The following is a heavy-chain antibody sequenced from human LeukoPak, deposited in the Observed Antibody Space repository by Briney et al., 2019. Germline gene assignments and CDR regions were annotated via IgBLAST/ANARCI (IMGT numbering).Heavy chain of an antibody. Sequence: ESGPVLVKPTETLTLTCTASGFSLSNARMGVSWIRQPPGKALEWLAHIFSNDEKSYSTSLKSRLTISKDTSKSQVVLTMTNMDPVDTATYYCARSYYYDSSGLNWFDPWGQGTLVTVSS. CDR2: IFSNDEK. CDR1: GFSLSNARMG. D-gene: IGHD3-22*01. CDR3: ARSYYYDSSGLNWFDP. J-gene: IGHJ5*02. V-gene: IGHV2-26*01.